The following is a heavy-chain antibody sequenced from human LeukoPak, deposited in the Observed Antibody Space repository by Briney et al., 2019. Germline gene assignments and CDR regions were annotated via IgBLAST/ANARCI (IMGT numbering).Heavy chain of an antibody. D-gene: IGHD6-13*01. CDR2: IIPNLGTA. J-gene: IGHJ4*02. CDR3: ARWASIIYDSNWYAPLDY. Sequence: GSSVKVSCKASGGTFSSNEISWVRQAPGQGLEWMGRIIPNLGTANYAQSFQGRVTITADKSTSTAYMDLSSLRSEDTAVYFCARWASIIYDSNWYAPLDYWGQGTLVTVSS. V-gene: IGHV1-69*04. CDR1: GGTFSSNE.